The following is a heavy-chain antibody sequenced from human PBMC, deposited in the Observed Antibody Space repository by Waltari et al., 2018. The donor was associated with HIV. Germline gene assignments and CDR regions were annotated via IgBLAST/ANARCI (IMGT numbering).Heavy chain of an antibody. CDR1: GYTFTSYA. CDR2: ISTNNGNT. Sequence: QVQLVQSGAEVKTPGASVKVSCTASGYTFTSYAINWVRQAPGQGPEWMGWISTNNGNTNYEQKFQGRVTMTTDASTSTVYMELRSLRSDDTAIYYCARDLYMGRGVISDYWGQGTLVTVSS. J-gene: IGHJ4*02. V-gene: IGHV1-18*01. CDR3: ARDLYMGRGVISDY. D-gene: IGHD3-10*01.